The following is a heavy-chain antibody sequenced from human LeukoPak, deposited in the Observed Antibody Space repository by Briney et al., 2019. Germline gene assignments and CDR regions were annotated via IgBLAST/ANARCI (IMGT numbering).Heavy chain of an antibody. CDR1: GFTFRNYA. CDR2: ISYDGSNK. J-gene: IGHJ5*02. Sequence: GGSLRLSCAASGFTFRNYAIHWVRQAPGKGLEWVAVISYDGSNKYYADSVKGRFTISRDNSKSTVYLQMNSLRAEDTAVYYCANSGGGSAWYANWFDPWGQGTLVTVSS. CDR3: ANSGGGSAWYANWFDP. D-gene: IGHD6-13*01. V-gene: IGHV3-30*04.